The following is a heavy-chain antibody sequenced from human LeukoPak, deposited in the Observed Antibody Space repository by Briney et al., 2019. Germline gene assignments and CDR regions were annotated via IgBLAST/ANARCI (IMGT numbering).Heavy chain of an antibody. CDR1: GGSISSYY. CDR3: ARVVSSGWSSDYFDY. J-gene: IGHJ4*02. Sequence: PSETLSLTCTVSGGSISSYYWSWIRQPAGKGLEWIGRIYTSGSTNYNPSLKSRVTMSVDTSKNQFSLKLSSVTAADTAVYYCARVVSSGWSSDYFDYWGQGTLVTVSS. CDR2: IYTSGST. V-gene: IGHV4-4*07. D-gene: IGHD6-19*01.